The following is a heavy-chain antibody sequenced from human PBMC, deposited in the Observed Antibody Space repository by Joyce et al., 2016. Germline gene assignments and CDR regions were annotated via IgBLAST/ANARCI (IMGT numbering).Heavy chain of an antibody. J-gene: IGHJ6*02. V-gene: IGHV4-34*02. D-gene: IGHD3/OR15-3a*01. CDR2: SNHNGVT. Sequence: QVQLQQWGAGLVKPSETLSLTCAVSGGAFSGHVWTWIRQTPEKGLEWIGESNHNGVTNFKPSLKSRVTISIDTSKKQFSPKLNSESAADTAISFCARYYYLDSVSCLEPHGMDVWGQGTTVTVS. CDR3: ARYYYLDSVSCLEPHGMDV. CDR1: GGAFSGHV.